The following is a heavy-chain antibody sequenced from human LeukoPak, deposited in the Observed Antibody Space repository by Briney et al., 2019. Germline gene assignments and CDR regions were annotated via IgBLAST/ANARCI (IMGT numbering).Heavy chain of an antibody. CDR2: MNPNSGNT. CDR1: GYTFTSYD. Sequence: ASVKVSCKASGYTFTSYDINWVRQATGQGLEWMGWMNPNSGNTGYAQKFQGRVTMTRNTSTSTAYMGLSSLRSEDTAVYYCARGYSNYLNYYYYYGMDVWGQGTTVTVSS. J-gene: IGHJ6*02. D-gene: IGHD4-11*01. CDR3: ARGYSNYLNYYYYYGMDV. V-gene: IGHV1-8*01.